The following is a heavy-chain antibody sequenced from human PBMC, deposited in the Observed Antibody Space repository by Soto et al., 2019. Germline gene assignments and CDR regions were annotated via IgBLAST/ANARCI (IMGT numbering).Heavy chain of an antibody. V-gene: IGHV4-31*03. J-gene: IGHJ5*02. CDR2: IYYSGST. D-gene: IGHD5-18*01. CDR1: GGSISSGGYY. CDR3: ARAANTAMVRRGGNWFDP. Sequence: PSETLSLTCTVSGGSISSGGYYWSWIRQHPGKGLEWIGYIYYSGSTYYNPSLKSRVTISVDTSKNQFSLKLSSVTAADTAVYYCARAANTAMVRRGGNWFDPWGQGTLVTVSS.